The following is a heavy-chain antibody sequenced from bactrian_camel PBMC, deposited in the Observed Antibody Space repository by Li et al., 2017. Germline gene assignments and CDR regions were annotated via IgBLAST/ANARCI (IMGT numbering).Heavy chain of an antibody. CDR1: VATTRLLC. J-gene: IGHJ6*01. CDR3: AARDGAICTPFVDFDD. D-gene: IGHD2*01. V-gene: IGHV3S63*01. Sequence: HVQLVESGGGSVQAGGSLNITCGASVATTRLLCMAWFRQTPGSEREGVASISRGGSKTVYADSVKGRFAISRDNTKNTLFLQMDDLRPEDTAMYYCAARDGAICTPFVDFDDWGQGTQVTVS. CDR2: ISRGGSKT.